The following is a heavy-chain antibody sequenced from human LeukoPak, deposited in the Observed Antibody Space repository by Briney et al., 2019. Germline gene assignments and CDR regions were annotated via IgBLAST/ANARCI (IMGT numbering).Heavy chain of an antibody. CDR1: GFTFNAYS. D-gene: IGHD6-13*01. V-gene: IGHV3-9*03. J-gene: IGHJ3*02. CDR2: ISWNSVSI. CDR3: ARSYSSTWKFAFDI. Sequence: GGSLRLSCAASGFTFNAYSMNWVRQAPGKGLEWVSGISWNSVSIGYADSVKGRFTISRDNAKNSLYLQMNSLRAEDMALYYCARSYSSTWKFAFDIWGRGTMVTVSS.